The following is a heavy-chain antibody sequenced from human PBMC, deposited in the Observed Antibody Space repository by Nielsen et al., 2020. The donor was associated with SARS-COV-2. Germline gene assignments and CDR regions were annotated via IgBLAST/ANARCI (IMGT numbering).Heavy chain of an antibody. D-gene: IGHD6-19*01. CDR1: GFTFSSYA. V-gene: IGHV3-23*01. CDR2: ISGSGGST. CDR3: AKGGEQWLVLGSYFDY. Sequence: GGSLRLSCAASGFTFSSYAMSWVRQAPGKGLEWVSAISGSGGSTYYADSVKGRFTISRDNSKNTLYLQMNSLRAEDTAVYYCAKGGEQWLVLGSYFDYWGQGTLVTVSS. J-gene: IGHJ4*02.